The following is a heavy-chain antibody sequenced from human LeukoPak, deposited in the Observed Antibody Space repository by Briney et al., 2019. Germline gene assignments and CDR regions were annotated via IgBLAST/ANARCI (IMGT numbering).Heavy chain of an antibody. D-gene: IGHD3/OR15-3a*01. CDR2: IYYSGST. J-gene: IGHJ5*02. CDR1: GGSISSGGYY. Sequence: PSETLSLTCTVSGGSISSGGYYWSWIRQHPGKGLEWIGYIYYSGSTYYNPSLKSRVTISVDTSKNQFSLKLSSVTAADTAVYYCARGGLVSQGLSRHWFDPWGQGTLVTVSS. V-gene: IGHV4-31*03. CDR3: ARGGLVSQGLSRHWFDP.